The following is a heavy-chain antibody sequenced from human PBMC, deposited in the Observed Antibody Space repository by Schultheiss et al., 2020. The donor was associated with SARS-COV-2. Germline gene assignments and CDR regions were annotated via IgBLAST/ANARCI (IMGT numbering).Heavy chain of an antibody. V-gene: IGHV4-4*07. CDR2: IYTSGST. CDR3: ARDSWYPTFDY. Sequence: SQTLSLTCTVSGGSISSYYWSWIRQPAGKRLEWIGRIYTSGSTYYNPSLKSRVTISVDTSKNQFSLKLSSVTAADTAVYYCARDSWYPTFDYWGQGILVTVSS. CDR1: GGSISSYY. D-gene: IGHD6-13*01. J-gene: IGHJ4*02.